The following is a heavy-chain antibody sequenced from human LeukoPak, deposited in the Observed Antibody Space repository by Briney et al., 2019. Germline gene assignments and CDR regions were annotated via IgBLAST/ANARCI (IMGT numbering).Heavy chain of an antibody. CDR3: ARGAAPHYSDY. D-gene: IGHD6-6*01. CDR1: GFTFSSYA. J-gene: IGHJ4*02. CDR2: IYFSGST. Sequence: GSLRLSCAASGFTFSSYAMSWVRQAPGKGLEWIGYIYFSGSTNYNPSLKSRVTISMGTSENQFSLKLSSVTAADTAVYYCARGAAPHYSDYWGQGTLVTVSS. V-gene: IGHV4-59*01.